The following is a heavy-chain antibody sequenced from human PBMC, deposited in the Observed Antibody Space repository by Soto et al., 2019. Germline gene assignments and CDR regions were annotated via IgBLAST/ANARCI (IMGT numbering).Heavy chain of an antibody. J-gene: IGHJ1*01. CDR1: GGSISSSRYY. CDR2: IYYSGST. V-gene: IGHV4-39*01. Sequence: PSETLSLPCTVSGGSISSSRYYWGWIRQPPGKGLEWIGSIYYSGSTYYNPSLKSRVTISVDTSKNQFSLKLSSVTAADTAVYYCARHPPAISISDHWGQGTLVTVSS. CDR3: ARHPPAISISDH. D-gene: IGHD3-3*01.